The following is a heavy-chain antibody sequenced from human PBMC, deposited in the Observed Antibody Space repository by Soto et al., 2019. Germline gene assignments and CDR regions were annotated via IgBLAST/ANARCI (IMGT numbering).Heavy chain of an antibody. V-gene: IGHV1-69*02. CDR1: GGTFSSYT. D-gene: IGHD2-2*01. J-gene: IGHJ6*03. Sequence: QVQLVQSGAEVKKPGSSVKVSCKAPGGTFSSYTINWVRQAPGQGLEWMGRIIPIFGMANYAQKFQGRVTIPADESTSTAYMQLSSLRSADTGLYYCARAEAQYQLLHSYYYMDVWGKGTTVTVSS. CDR3: ARAEAQYQLLHSYYYMDV. CDR2: IIPIFGMA.